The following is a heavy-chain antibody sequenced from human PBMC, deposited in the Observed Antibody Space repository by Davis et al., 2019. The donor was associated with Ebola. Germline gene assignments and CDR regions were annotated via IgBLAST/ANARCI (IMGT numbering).Heavy chain of an antibody. J-gene: IGHJ4*02. V-gene: IGHV1-18*04. D-gene: IGHD3-3*01. CDR3: ARAQFPTTSGH. CDR1: GYTFPNYG. Sequence: ASVKVSCKASGYTFPNYGITWVRQAPGQGLEWMGWINPHNGNTNYAQNVQGRVIMTSDTATTTAYMEVGSLRSDDTAVYYCARAQFPTTSGHWGQGTLVTVSS. CDR2: INPHNGNT.